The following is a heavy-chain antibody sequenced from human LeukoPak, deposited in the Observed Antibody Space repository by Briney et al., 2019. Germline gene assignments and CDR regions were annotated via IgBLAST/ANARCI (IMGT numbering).Heavy chain of an antibody. CDR3: AKALGSGSMGFHY. CDR1: GFIFSSYA. V-gene: IGHV3-30-3*01. CDR2: ILYDGSNK. J-gene: IGHJ4*02. Sequence: GGSLRLSCAASGFIFSSYAMHWVRQAPGKGLEWVTLILYDGSNKYYADSVKGRFTISRDNSKNTLYLQMNSLRAEDTAVYYCAKALGSGSMGFHYWGQGTLVTVSS. D-gene: IGHD6-19*01.